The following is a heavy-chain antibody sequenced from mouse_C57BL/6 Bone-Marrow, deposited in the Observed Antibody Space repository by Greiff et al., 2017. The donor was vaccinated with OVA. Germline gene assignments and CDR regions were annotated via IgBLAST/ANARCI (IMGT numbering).Heavy chain of an antibody. Sequence: EVQLQQSGTVLARPGASVKMSCKTSGYTFTSYWMHWVKQRPGQGLEWIGAIYPGNSDTSYNQKFKGKAKLTAVTSASTAYMELSSLTNEDSAVYYCTRDYDGYYLAWFAYWGQGTLVTVSA. J-gene: IGHJ3*01. CDR2: IYPGNSDT. V-gene: IGHV1-5*01. D-gene: IGHD2-3*01. CDR1: GYTFTSYW. CDR3: TRDYDGYYLAWFAY.